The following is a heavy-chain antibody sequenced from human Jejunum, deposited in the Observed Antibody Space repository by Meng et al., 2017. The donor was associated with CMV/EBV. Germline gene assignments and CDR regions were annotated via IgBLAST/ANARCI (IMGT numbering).Heavy chain of an antibody. D-gene: IGHD1-26*01. Sequence: SCKTSGYTFTTNNIIWVRQAPGQGPEWMGWIDTYTGNTTYAQDFTGRFVFSLDTSVNTEYLQISSLKAEDTAVYYCARDGLSGRYFDYWGQGTLVTVSS. J-gene: IGHJ4*02. CDR1: GYTFTTNN. CDR2: IDTYTGNT. CDR3: ARDGLSGRYFDY. V-gene: IGHV7-4-1*02.